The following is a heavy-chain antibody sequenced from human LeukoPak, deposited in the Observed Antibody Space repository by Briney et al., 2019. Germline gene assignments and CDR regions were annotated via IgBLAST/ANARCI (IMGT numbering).Heavy chain of an antibody. CDR1: GYTFTSYG. J-gene: IGHJ4*02. V-gene: IGHV1-18*01. CDR2: ISAYSGNT. D-gene: IGHD1/OR15-1a*01. CDR3: ARDRTYAFDL. Sequence: ASVKVSCKASGYTFTSYGISWVRQAPGQGLEWMGWISAYSGNTNYAQKFQGRVTMTRDTSTSTAYMELRSLRSDDTAVYYCARDRTYAFDLWGQGTLVTVSS.